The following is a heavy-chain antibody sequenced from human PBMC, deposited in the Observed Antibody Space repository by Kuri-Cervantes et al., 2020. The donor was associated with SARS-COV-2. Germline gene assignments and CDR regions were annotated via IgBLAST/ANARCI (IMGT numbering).Heavy chain of an antibody. D-gene: IGHD1-26*01. CDR2: IYPTDSDT. CDR1: GFRFTTYW. Sequence: GGSLRLSGKGSGFRFTTYWIGWVRQMPGKGLEWMAIIYPTDSDTRYSPSFQGQVTISADKSISTAYLQWSSLKASDSAMYYCARTRGSYYTDAFDLWGQGTMVTVSS. V-gene: IGHV5-51*01. J-gene: IGHJ3*01. CDR3: ARTRGSYYTDAFDL.